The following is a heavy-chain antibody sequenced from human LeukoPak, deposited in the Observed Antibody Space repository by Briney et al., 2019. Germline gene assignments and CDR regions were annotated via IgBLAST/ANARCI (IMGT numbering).Heavy chain of an antibody. V-gene: IGHV3-11*01. D-gene: IGHD2-2*01. CDR2: ISSSGSTI. Sequence: GGSLRLSCAASGFTFSDYYMSWIRQAPGKGLEGVSYISSSGSTIYYADSVKGRFTISRDNAKNSLYLQMNSLRAEDTAVYYCARDPYCSSTSCDYFDYWGQGTLVTVSS. CDR3: ARDPYCSSTSCDYFDY. J-gene: IGHJ4*02. CDR1: GFTFSDYY.